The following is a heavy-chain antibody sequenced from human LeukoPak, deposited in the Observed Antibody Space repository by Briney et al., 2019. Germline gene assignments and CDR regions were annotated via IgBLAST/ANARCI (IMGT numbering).Heavy chain of an antibody. Sequence: GGSLRLSCAASGFTFDDYGMSWVRQAPGKGLEWVSGINWNGGSTGYADSVKGRFTISRDNAKNSLYLQMNSLRAEDTAVYYCAKPPIRWFGELTYFDYWGQGTLVTVSS. CDR2: INWNGGST. V-gene: IGHV3-20*04. CDR3: AKPPIRWFGELTYFDY. CDR1: GFTFDDYG. D-gene: IGHD3-10*01. J-gene: IGHJ4*02.